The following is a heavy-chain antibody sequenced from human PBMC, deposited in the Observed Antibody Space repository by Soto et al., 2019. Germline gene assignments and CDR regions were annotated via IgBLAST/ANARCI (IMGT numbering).Heavy chain of an antibody. CDR1: GFTFSSYA. CDR3: ARDFGYSGSYYVGTNIDY. D-gene: IGHD1-26*01. CDR2: ISYDGSNK. V-gene: IGHV3-30-3*01. J-gene: IGHJ4*02. Sequence: PGGSLRLSCAASGFTFSSYAMHWVRQAPGKGLEWVAVISYDGSNKYYADSVKGRFTISRDNSKNTLYLQMNSLRAEDTAVYYCARDFGYSGSYYVGTNIDYWGQGTLVTVSS.